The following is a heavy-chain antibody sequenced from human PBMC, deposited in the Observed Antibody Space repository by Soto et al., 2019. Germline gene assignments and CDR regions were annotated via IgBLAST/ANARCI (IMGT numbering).Heavy chain of an antibody. CDR3: ARPSRGYDFWSGYSLRRLDYYYGMDV. Sequence: GGSLRLSCAASGFTFSSYAMHWVRQAPGKGLEWVAVISYDGSNKYYADSVKGRFTISRDNSKNTLYLQMNSLRAEDTAVYYCARPSRGYDFWSGYSLRRLDYYYGMDVWGQGTTVTVSS. J-gene: IGHJ6*02. CDR2: ISYDGSNK. CDR1: GFTFSSYA. V-gene: IGHV3-30-3*01. D-gene: IGHD3-3*01.